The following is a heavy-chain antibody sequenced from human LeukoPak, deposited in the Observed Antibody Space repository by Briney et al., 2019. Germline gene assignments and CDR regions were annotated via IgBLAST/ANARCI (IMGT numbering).Heavy chain of an antibody. J-gene: IGHJ4*02. CDR3: AKDYYYDSSPECYFDY. Sequence: PGGSLRLSCAASGFXFSSYAISWVRQAPGKGLEWVSAVSGSGGSTYYADSVKGRFTISRDNSKNTLYLQMNSLRAEDTAVYYCAKDYYYDSSPECYFDYWGQGTLITVSS. D-gene: IGHD3-22*01. CDR2: VSGSGGST. CDR1: GFXFSSYA. V-gene: IGHV3-23*01.